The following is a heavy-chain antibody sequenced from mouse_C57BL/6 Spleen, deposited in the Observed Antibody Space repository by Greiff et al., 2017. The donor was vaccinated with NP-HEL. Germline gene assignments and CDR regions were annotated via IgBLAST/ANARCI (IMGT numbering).Heavy chain of an antibody. CDR1: GYTFTSYW. CDR2: IDPSDSYT. J-gene: IGHJ4*01. Sequence: QVQLQQPGAELVKPGASVKLSCKASGYTFTSYWMQWVKQRPGQGLEWIGEIDPSDSYTNYNQKFKGKATLTVDTSSSTAYMQLSSLTSEDSAVYYCARRGTTVVDAMDYWGQGTSVTVSS. D-gene: IGHD1-1*01. V-gene: IGHV1-50*01. CDR3: ARRGTTVVDAMDY.